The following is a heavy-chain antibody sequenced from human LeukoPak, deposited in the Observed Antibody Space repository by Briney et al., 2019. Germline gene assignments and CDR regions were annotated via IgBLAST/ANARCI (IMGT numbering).Heavy chain of an antibody. J-gene: IGHJ4*02. CDR3: ARDRGNDYFDS. CDR1: GVSLSSHG. CDR2: TSSDGRSE. Sequence: GGSLRLSCVVSGVSLSSHGMHWVRQAPGKRLEWLTFTSSDGRSEYYADSVKGRFSVSRDNSKNTVYLQIDSLRVEDTAVYYCARDRGNDYFDSWGQGTLVTVSS. V-gene: IGHV3-33*01.